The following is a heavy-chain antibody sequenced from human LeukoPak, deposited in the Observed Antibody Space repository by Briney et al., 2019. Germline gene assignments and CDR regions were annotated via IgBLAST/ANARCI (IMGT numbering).Heavy chain of an antibody. CDR2: IYYSGST. CDR3: ARDPGRYCSGGSCYSDY. Sequence: SETLSLTCTVSGGSISSSSYYWGWIRQPPGKGLEWIGSIYYSGSTYYNPSLKSRVTISVDTSKNQFSLKLSSVTAADTAVYYCARDPGRYCSGGSCYSDYWGQGPLVTVSS. V-gene: IGHV4-39*07. D-gene: IGHD2-15*01. J-gene: IGHJ4*02. CDR1: GGSISSSSYY.